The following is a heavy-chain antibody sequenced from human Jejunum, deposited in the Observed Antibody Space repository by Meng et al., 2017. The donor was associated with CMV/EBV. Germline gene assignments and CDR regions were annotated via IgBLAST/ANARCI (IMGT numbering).Heavy chain of an antibody. J-gene: IGHJ4*02. Sequence: YHMHWVRQAPGQGLEWMGIINPNGGGTAGAQKFQGRVTMTRDTSTSTFYMELNSLRSEDTAVYYCARDLSSDTSAYYAPDHWGQGTLVTVSS. V-gene: IGHV1-46*01. CDR3: ARDLSSDTSAYYAPDH. CDR2: INPNGGGT. D-gene: IGHD3-22*01. CDR1: YH.